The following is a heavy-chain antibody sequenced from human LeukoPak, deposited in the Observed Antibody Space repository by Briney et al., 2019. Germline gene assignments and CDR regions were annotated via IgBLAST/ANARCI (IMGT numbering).Heavy chain of an antibody. D-gene: IGHD4-11*01. CDR2: MYNGGST. Sequence: SETLSLTCTVSGDSISKYFWSWIRQSPGKGLEWIGYMYNGGSTIYNPSLKGRVPISTDTSKNQFSLRLDSVTAADTAVYYCARVEKAVTAILDSWGQGSDVTVSS. CDR1: GDSISKYF. CDR3: ARVEKAVTAILDS. V-gene: IGHV4-59*01. J-gene: IGHJ4*02.